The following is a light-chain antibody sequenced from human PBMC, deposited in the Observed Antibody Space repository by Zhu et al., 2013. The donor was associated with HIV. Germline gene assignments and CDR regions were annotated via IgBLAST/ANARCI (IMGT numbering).Light chain of an antibody. CDR1: TSNVGRNY. CDR3: ATWDDSPNGPV. CDR2: SNN. V-gene: IGLV1-44*01. Sequence: QSVLTQPPSVSAAPGQRVTISCSGSTSNVGRNYVSWFQQLPGTAPKLLIYSNNNRPSGVLDRFSGSKSGTSASLAITGLQSEDEADYYCATWDDSPNGPVFGTGTKVTVL. J-gene: IGLJ1*01.